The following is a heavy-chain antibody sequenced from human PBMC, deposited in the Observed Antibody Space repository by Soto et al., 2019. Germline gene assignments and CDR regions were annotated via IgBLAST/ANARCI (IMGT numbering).Heavy chain of an antibody. J-gene: IGHJ6*02. CDR2: TRNKANSYTT. D-gene: IGHD6-13*01. CDR1: GCTFSDHY. V-gene: IGHV3-72*01. Sequence: GALRRTCSASGCTFSDHYMDWVRQAPGKGLEWVGLTRNKANSYTTEYAASVKGRFTISRDDSKNSLYLQMNSLKTEDTAVYYCAAGSSSSWPFGMDVWGQGTKVTVYS. CDR3: AAGSSSSWPFGMDV.